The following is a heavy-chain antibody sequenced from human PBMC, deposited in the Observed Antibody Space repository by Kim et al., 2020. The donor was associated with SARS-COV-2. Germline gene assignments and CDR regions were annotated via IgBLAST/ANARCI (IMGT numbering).Heavy chain of an antibody. CDR1: GYTFTSYD. Sequence: ASVKVSCKASGYTFTSYDINWVRQATGQGLEWMGWMNPNSGNTGYAQKFQGRVTMTRNTSISTAYMELSSLRSEDTAVYYCARRMVRITMIVVVPNYYYYGMDVWGQGTTVTVSS. V-gene: IGHV1-8*01. CDR3: ARRMVRITMIVVVPNYYYYGMDV. D-gene: IGHD3-22*01. J-gene: IGHJ6*02. CDR2: MNPNSGNT.